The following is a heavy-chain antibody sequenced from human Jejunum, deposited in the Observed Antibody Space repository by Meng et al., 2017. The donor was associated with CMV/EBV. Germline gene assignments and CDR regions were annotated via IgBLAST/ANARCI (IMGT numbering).Heavy chain of an antibody. J-gene: IGHJ4*02. CDR3: AGGWGSWGL. Sequence: FPLGSYLISLVRRAPGPGLEWVANIQEDGGEKCYVDSVQGRFTISRDNAKNSMYLQMNSLRAEDTSVYYCAGGWGSWGLWGQGTRVTVSS. D-gene: IGHD3-16*01. CDR1: FPLGSYL. CDR2: IQEDGGEK. V-gene: IGHV3-7*01.